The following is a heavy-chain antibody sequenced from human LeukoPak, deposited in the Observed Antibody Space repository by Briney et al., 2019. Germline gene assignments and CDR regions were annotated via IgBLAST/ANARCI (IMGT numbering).Heavy chain of an antibody. CDR2: ISTYNGNT. D-gene: IGHD3-10*01. CDR3: ARDRQLQWFGEFNIDFDY. V-gene: IGHV1-18*01. Sequence: GASVKVSCKASGYSFTSYDITWVRQAPGQGLEWMGWISTYNGNTNYVERFQGRVTMTTDTSTTTAYMELRGLRSDDTAVYYCARDRQLQWFGEFNIDFDYWGQGTLVTVSS. CDR1: GYSFTSYD. J-gene: IGHJ4*02.